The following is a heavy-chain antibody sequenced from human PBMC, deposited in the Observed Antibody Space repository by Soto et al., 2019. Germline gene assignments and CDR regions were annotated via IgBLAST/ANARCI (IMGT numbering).Heavy chain of an antibody. Sequence: VQRVQSGAEVRKPGSSVKVSCKASGGTFANYAISWVRQAPGQGLEWMGGITPLFGTANYAQKFQGRVTITADESTGKAYVERTGLRAGDTAVYYCARDGIGIAVAGTDNGMDVWGQGTTVTVSS. CDR1: GGTFANYA. V-gene: IGHV1-69*01. CDR2: ITPLFGTA. J-gene: IGHJ6*02. CDR3: ARDGIGIAVAGTDNGMDV. D-gene: IGHD6-13*01.